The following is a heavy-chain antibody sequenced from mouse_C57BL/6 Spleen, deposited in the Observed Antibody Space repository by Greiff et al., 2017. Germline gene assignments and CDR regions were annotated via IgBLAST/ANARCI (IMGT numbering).Heavy chain of an antibody. Sequence: LQESGAELVKPGASVKISCKASGYAFSSYWMNWVKQRPGKGLEWIGQIYPGDGDTNYNGKFKGKATLTADKSSSTAYMQLSSLTSEDSAVYFCARERDPAWFAYWGQGTLVTVSA. J-gene: IGHJ3*01. CDR1: GYAFSSYW. CDR2: IYPGDGDT. D-gene: IGHD3-3*01. V-gene: IGHV1-80*01. CDR3: ARERDPAWFAY.